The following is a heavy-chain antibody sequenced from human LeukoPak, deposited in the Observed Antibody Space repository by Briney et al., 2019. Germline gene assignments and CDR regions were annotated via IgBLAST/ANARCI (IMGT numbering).Heavy chain of an antibody. CDR3: ARSWLLVAATRPTDY. V-gene: IGHV3-7*01. CDR1: GFTFSSYW. D-gene: IGHD5-12*01. J-gene: IGHJ4*02. Sequence: GGSLRLSCAVSGFTFSSYWMTWVRQAPGKGLEWVASINQDASPTYYVDSVKGRFTISRDNAKNSLFLQMSSLRVEDTAIYYCARSWLLVAATRPTDYWGQGTLVTVSS. CDR2: INQDASPT.